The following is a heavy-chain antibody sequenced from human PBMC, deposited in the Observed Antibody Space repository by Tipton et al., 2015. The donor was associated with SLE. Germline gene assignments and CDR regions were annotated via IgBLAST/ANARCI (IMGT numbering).Heavy chain of an antibody. V-gene: IGHV4-39*01. D-gene: IGHD4-17*01. CDR3: ARQGDYDAFDI. Sequence: TLSLTCAVSGYSISSSSYYWGWIRQPPGTGLEWIGSIYYSGSTYYTPSLTSRVTISVDTSKNQFSLKLSSVTAADTAVYYCARQGDYDAFDIWGQGTMVTVSS. CDR2: IYYSGST. CDR1: GYSISSSSYY. J-gene: IGHJ3*02.